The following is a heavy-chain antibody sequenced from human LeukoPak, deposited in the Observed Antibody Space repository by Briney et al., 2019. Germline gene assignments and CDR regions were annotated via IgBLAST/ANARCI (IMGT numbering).Heavy chain of an antibody. J-gene: IGHJ3*02. CDR1: GGTFSSYA. V-gene: IGHV1-69*04. CDR2: IIPILGIA. D-gene: IGHD2-15*01. CDR3: ARDYCSGGSCYWGSAFDI. Sequence: SSVKVSFKASGGTFSSYAISWVRQAPGQGLELMGRIIPILGIANYAQKFQGRVTITADKSTSTAYMEMSSLRAEDTAVYYCARDYCSGGSCYWGSAFDIWGQGTMVTVSS.